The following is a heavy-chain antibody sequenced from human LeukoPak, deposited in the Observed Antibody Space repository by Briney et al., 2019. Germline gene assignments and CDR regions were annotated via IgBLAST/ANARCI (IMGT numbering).Heavy chain of an antibody. V-gene: IGHV1-8*01. CDR1: GYTFTSSD. J-gene: IGHJ5*02. D-gene: IGHD5-18*01. Sequence: ASVKVSCKASGYTFTSSDINWVRQATGQGLEWMGWMNPNSGNTGYAQKFQGRVTMTRNTSISTAYMELSSLRSEDTAVYYCARGWIQLWTNWFDPWGQGTLVTVSS. CDR2: MNPNSGNT. CDR3: ARGWIQLWTNWFDP.